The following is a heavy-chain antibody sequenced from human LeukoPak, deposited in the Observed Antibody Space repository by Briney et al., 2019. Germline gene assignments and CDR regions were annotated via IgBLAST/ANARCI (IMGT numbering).Heavy chain of an antibody. D-gene: IGHD3-22*01. V-gene: IGHV4-59*08. CDR1: TGSMRTYY. CDR3: ARLVYDTSDYYYYGH. J-gene: IGHJ4*02. CDR2: ISNSGIT. Sequence: SSETLSLTCTVSTGSMRTYYWSWIRQPPAKGLEWIGFISNSGITNYNPSLKSRITISADTSKNQSSLQLSSMTAAEEAVYYCARLVYDTSDYYYYGHWGQGTLVTVSS.